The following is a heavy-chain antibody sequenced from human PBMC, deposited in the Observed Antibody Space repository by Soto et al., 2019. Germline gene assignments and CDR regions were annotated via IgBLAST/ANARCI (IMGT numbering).Heavy chain of an antibody. Sequence: PSETLSLTCTVSGGSISSSNYYWGWIRQPPVKGLEWIGNIYYSGTTFYNPSLKSRVTMSVDTSKNQVSLRLNSVTAADTAVYYYASIAVAGEIDYWGQGTVVTVSS. CDR2: IYYSGTT. J-gene: IGHJ4*02. CDR3: ASIAVAGEIDY. CDR1: GGSISSSNYY. D-gene: IGHD6-19*01. V-gene: IGHV4-39*01.